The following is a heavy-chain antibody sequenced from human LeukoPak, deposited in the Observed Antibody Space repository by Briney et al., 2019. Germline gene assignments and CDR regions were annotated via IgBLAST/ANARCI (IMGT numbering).Heavy chain of an antibody. Sequence: GGSLRLSCAASGFIFSSYGMYWVRQAPGKGLEWVAVISYDGSNKYYADSVKGRFTISRDNSKNTLYLQMNSLRAEDTAVYYCAKDLSVGAVAGLDYWGQGTLVTVSS. CDR3: AKDLSVGAVAGLDY. V-gene: IGHV3-30*18. CDR2: ISYDGSNK. J-gene: IGHJ4*02. D-gene: IGHD6-19*01. CDR1: GFIFSSYG.